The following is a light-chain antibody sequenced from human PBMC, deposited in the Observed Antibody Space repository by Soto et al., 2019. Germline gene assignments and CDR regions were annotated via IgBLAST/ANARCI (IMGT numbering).Light chain of an antibody. CDR3: QQYNGFWT. Sequence: DIQMTQSPSTLSASVGDRVTITCRASQSISGSLAWYQQKPGKAPKLLMYEASNLKSGVPSRFSGSGAGTEYTLTISSRQPDDSASYYCQQYNGFWTFGQGTRVEIK. CDR1: QSISGS. CDR2: EAS. J-gene: IGKJ1*01. V-gene: IGKV1-5*03.